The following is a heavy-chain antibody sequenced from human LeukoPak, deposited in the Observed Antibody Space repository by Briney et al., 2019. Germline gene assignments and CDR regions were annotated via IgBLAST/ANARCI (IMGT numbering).Heavy chain of an antibody. J-gene: IGHJ3*02. D-gene: IGHD3-22*01. Sequence: GESLKISCKGSGSSFTSYWIGWVHQLPGKGLEWMGIIYPGDSDTRYSPSFQGQVTISADKSISTAYLQWSSLKASDTAMYYCARHPPAYYYDSSDSRAFDIWGQGTMVTVSS. V-gene: IGHV5-51*07. CDR3: ARHPPAYYYDSSDSRAFDI. CDR1: GSSFTSYW. CDR2: IYPGDSDT.